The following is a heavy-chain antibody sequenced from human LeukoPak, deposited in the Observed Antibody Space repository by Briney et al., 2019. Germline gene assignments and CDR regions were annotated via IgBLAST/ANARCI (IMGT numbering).Heavy chain of an antibody. V-gene: IGHV3-48*03. Sequence: GGSLRLSCVVSGFSLRSYEMNWVRQPPGKGLEWVSYISSSGGTIYYADSVKGRFTISRDTAKNSLYLQMNSLRGEDTAVYYCTRDGSGNYDGSFDIWGQGAMVTVSS. D-gene: IGHD3-10*01. CDR2: ISSSGGTI. CDR1: GFSLRSYE. J-gene: IGHJ3*02. CDR3: TRDGSGNYDGSFDI.